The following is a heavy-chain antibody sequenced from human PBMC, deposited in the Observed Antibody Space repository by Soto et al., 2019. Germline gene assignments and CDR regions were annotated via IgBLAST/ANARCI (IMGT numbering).Heavy chain of an antibody. D-gene: IGHD6-13*01. J-gene: IGHJ4*02. V-gene: IGHV1-46*03. CDR1: GYTFTSYY. Sequence: ASVKVSCKASGYTFTSYYMHWVRHAPGQGLEWMGIINPSGGSTSCAQKFQGRVTMTRDTSTSTVYMELSSLRSEDTAVYYCARAWGIAAAIDYWGQGTLVTVSS. CDR3: ARAWGIAAAIDY. CDR2: INPSGGST.